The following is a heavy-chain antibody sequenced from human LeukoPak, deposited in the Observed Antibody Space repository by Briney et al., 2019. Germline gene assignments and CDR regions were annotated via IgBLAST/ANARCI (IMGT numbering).Heavy chain of an antibody. J-gene: IGHJ4*02. D-gene: IGHD3-16*02. CDR3: ARDRAMITFGGVIVRMGY. Sequence: GGSLRLSCAASGGTFSSYAISWVRQAPGQGLEWMGGIIPIFGTANYAQKFQGRVTITTDESTSTAYMELSSLRSEDTAVYYCARDRAMITFGGVIVRMGYWGQGTLVTVSS. CDR2: IIPIFGTA. V-gene: IGHV1-69*05. CDR1: GGTFSSYA.